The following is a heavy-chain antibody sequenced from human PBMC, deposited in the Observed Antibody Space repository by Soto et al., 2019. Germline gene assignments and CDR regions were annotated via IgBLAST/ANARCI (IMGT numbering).Heavy chain of an antibody. CDR1: GFTFSSYA. CDR3: ARQMGATSSSSFDY. J-gene: IGHJ4*02. D-gene: IGHD1-26*01. CDR2: ISGSGSIT. V-gene: IGHV3-23*01. Sequence: XGSLRLSCAASGFTFSSYAMSWVRQAPGKGLEWVSAISGSGSITYYADSVKGRFTISRDNFKNTLYLQMNSLRAEDTAVYYCARQMGATSSSSFDYWGQGTLVTVSS.